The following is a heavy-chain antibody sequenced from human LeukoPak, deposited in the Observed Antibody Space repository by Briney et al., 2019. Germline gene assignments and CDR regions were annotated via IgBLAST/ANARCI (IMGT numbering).Heavy chain of an antibody. D-gene: IGHD3-9*01. J-gene: IGHJ4*02. V-gene: IGHV3-30*04. CDR1: GFTFSSYA. Sequence: PGGSLRLSCVASGFTFSSYAMHWVRQAPGKRLEWVAVISYDGSNKYYADSVKGRFTISRDNSKNTLYLQMNSLRAEDTAVYYCARDSTYYDILTGLDGPDYWGQGTLVTVSS. CDR3: ARDSTYYDILTGLDGPDY. CDR2: ISYDGSNK.